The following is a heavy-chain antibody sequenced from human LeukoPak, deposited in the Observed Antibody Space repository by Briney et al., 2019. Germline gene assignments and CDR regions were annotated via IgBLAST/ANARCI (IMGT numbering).Heavy chain of an antibody. J-gene: IGHJ6*03. CDR2: IKSKTDGGTT. D-gene: IGHD3-10*01. Sequence: GGALRLSCAASGFTFSNAWMSWVRQAPGKGLEWVGRIKSKTDGGTTDYDAPVKGRFTISRDDSKNTLYLQMNSLKTEDTAVYYCTLAYYYGSGSPINHYMDVWGKGTTVTVSS. V-gene: IGHV3-15*01. CDR3: TLAYYYGSGSPINHYMDV. CDR1: GFTFSNAW.